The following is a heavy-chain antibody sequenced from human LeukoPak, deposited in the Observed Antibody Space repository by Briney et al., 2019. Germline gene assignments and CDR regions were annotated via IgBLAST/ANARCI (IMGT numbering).Heavy chain of an antibody. D-gene: IGHD2/OR15-2a*01. V-gene: IGHV3-23*01. CDR1: GFIFSTYA. CDR3: ARAGYYGDDAFDL. J-gene: IGHJ3*01. Sequence: GGSLRLSCAASGFIFSTYAMSWVRQAPGKGLEWVSSISASGGTTYYADSVKGRFTISRDNAKNSLYLQMNSLRAEDTGIYYCARAGYYGDDAFDLWGQGTMVTVSS. CDR2: ISASGGTT.